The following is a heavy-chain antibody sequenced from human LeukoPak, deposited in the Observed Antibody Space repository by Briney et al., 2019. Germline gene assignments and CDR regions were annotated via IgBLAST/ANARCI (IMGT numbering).Heavy chain of an antibody. CDR1: GFTLSTYN. V-gene: IGHV3-21*04. J-gene: IGHJ5*02. Sequence: GGSLRLSCAASGFTLSTYNMKWVRQAPRKGLEWVSSISTSSSYIYYADSVKGRFTISRDNAKNSLYLQMNSLRAEDTAVYYCAKGGGSYSNYDNWFDPWGQGTLVTVSS. CDR3: AKGGGSYSNYDNWFDP. D-gene: IGHD4-11*01. CDR2: ISTSSSYI.